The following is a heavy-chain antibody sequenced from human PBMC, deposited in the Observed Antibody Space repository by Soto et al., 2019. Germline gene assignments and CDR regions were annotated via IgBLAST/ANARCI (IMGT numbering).Heavy chain of an antibody. CDR1: GGSISSGGYY. CDR2: IYYSGST. Sequence: PSETLSLTCTVSGGSISSGGYYWSWIRQHPGKGLEWIGYIYYSGSTYYNPSLKSRVTISVDTSKNQFSLKLSSVTAADTAVYYCARRKYSSSWHYYTEVWGKGTTVTVSS. CDR3: ARRKYSSSWHYYTEV. D-gene: IGHD6-13*01. J-gene: IGHJ6*03. V-gene: IGHV4-31*03.